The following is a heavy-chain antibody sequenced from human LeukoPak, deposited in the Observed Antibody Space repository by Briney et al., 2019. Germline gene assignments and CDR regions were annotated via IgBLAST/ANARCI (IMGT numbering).Heavy chain of an antibody. V-gene: IGHV4-59*01. CDR3: ARVGQGEAFDI. D-gene: IGHD3-10*01. CDR2: IYYSGST. J-gene: IGHJ3*02. Sequence: SETLSLTCTVSGGSISSYYWSWIRQPPGKGLEWIGYIYYSGSTNYNPSLKSRVTISVDTSKNQFSLKLSSVTAADTAVYYCARVGQGEAFDIWGQGQWSPSLQ. CDR1: GGSISSYY.